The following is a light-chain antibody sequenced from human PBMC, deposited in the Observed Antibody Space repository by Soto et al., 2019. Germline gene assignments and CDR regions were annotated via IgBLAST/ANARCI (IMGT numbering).Light chain of an antibody. CDR3: SSFRSTSTIYV. J-gene: IGLJ1*01. CDR1: SSDIGSYNF. V-gene: IGLV2-14*01. CDR2: EVG. Sequence: QSALTQPASVSGSPGQSITISCTGTSSDIGSYNFVSWYQQHPGKAPKLIIFEVGNRPSGVSNRFSGSKSDNTAYLTISGLQAEDEADYYCSSFRSTSTIYVFGTGTKVTVL.